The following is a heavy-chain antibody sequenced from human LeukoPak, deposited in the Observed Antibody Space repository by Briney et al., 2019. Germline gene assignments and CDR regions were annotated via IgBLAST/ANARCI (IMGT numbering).Heavy chain of an antibody. D-gene: IGHD3-10*01. Sequence: GESLKISCKGSRYSFTSYWIGWVRQMPGRDLEWMGIIYPGDSDTRYSPSFQGQVTISADKSITTAYVQWSSLKVSDTAMYYCARLRGSGSYLVDYWGQGTLVTVSS. CDR2: IYPGDSDT. V-gene: IGHV5-51*01. CDR1: RYSFTSYW. CDR3: ARLRGSGSYLVDY. J-gene: IGHJ4*02.